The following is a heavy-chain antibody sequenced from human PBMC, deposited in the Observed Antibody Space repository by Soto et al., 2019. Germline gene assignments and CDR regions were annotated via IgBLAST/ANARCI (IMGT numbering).Heavy chain of an antibody. Sequence: EVQLVESGGGLVQPGGSLRLSCAASGFIFSSYWMHWVRQVPGKGLVWVSRINSDGSSTTYADSVKGRFTISRDNAENTLYLQMNSLRAEDTGVYYCARVEPCWSTSCYSVFDSWGQGTLVTVSS. CDR2: INSDGSST. CDR1: GFIFSSYW. D-gene: IGHD2-2*01. CDR3: ARVEPCWSTSCYSVFDS. V-gene: IGHV3-74*01. J-gene: IGHJ4*02.